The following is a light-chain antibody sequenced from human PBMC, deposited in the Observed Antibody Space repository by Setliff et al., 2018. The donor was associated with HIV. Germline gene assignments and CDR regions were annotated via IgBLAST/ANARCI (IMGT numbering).Light chain of an antibody. CDR3: SSYSINNLYV. J-gene: IGLJ1*01. CDR1: SSDIGSSNF. V-gene: IGLV2-14*03. Sequence: QSALTQPASVSGSPGQSITISCTGTSSDIGSSNFVSWYQQHPGKAPKVMIYNVDKRPSGVSNRFSGSKSGNTASLTISGLQTEDEADYYCSSYSINNLYVFATGTKGTVL. CDR2: NVD.